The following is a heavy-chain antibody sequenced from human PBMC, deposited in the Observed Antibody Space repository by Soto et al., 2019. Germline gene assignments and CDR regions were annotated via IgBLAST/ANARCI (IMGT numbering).Heavy chain of an antibody. Sequence: QVRLQESGPGLVKPSQTLSLTCDVAGVSISENHWSWLRQAPGKGLEWVGYVHFSGSTTYNPSLAPRLNISFDMSKSQVYLQLTSVTAADTAVYYCARFGAAAAHDDNWGRGVLVTVSS. V-gene: IGHV4-59*01. CDR1: GVSISENH. J-gene: IGHJ4*01. D-gene: IGHD6-13*01. CDR2: VHFSGST. CDR3: ARFGAAAAHDDN.